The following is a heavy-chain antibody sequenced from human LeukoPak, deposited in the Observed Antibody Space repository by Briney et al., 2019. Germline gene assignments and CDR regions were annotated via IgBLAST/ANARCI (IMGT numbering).Heavy chain of an antibody. Sequence: PSETLSLTCTVSGGSISSYYWSWIRQPPGKGLEWIGYIYYSGSTNYNPSLKSRVTMSVDTSKNQFSLKLSSVTAADTAVYYCARAGYSYGYAIDYWGQGTLVTVSS. V-gene: IGHV4-59*12. D-gene: IGHD5-18*01. CDR1: GGSISSYY. CDR2: IYYSGST. CDR3: ARAGYSYGYAIDY. J-gene: IGHJ4*02.